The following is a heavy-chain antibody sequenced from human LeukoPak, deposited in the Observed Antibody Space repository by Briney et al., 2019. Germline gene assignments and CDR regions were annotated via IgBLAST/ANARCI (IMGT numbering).Heavy chain of an antibody. CDR3: AKDRIIFGASDY. Sequence: PGGSLRLSCAASGFAFSSYAMSWVRQAPGKGLEWVSAISGSGGSTYYADSVKGRFTISRDNSKNTLYLQMNSLRAEDTAVYYCAKDRIIFGASDYWGQGTLVTVSS. CDR1: GFAFSSYA. CDR2: ISGSGGST. D-gene: IGHD3-3*01. V-gene: IGHV3-23*01. J-gene: IGHJ4*02.